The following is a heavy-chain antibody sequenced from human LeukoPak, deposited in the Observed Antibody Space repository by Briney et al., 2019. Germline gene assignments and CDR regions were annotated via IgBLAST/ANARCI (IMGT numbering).Heavy chain of an antibody. CDR1: GGSISSGSYY. J-gene: IGHJ3*02. CDR3: ARDGGMGSGSYEYAFDI. CDR2: IYYSGST. V-gene: IGHV4-39*07. D-gene: IGHD1-26*01. Sequence: SETLSLTCTVSGGSISSGSYYWGWIRQPPGKGLEWIGSIYYSGSTYYNPSLKSRVTISVDTSKNQFSLKLSSVTAADTAVYYCARDGGMGSGSYEYAFDIWGQGTMVTVSS.